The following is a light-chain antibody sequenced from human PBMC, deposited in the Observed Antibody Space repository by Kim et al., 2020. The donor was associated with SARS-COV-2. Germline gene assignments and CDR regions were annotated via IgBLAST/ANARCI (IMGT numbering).Light chain of an antibody. CDR3: QQLNSYPPWT. J-gene: IGKJ2*02. Sequence: ASVGDRVTITCRAGQGISSYLAWYQQNPGKAPKLLIYAASTLQSGVPSRFSGSGSGTEFTLTISSLQPEDFATYYCQQLNSYPPWTFGQGTKLEI. V-gene: IGKV1-9*01. CDR1: QGISSY. CDR2: AAS.